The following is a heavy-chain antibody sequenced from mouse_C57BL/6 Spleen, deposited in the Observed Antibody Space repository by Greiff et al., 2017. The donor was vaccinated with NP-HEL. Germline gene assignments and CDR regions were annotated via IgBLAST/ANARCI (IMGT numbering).Heavy chain of an antibody. V-gene: IGHV1-26*01. CDR2: INPNNGGT. Sequence: EVQLQQSGPELVKPGASVKISCKASGYTFTDYYMNWVKQSHGKSLEWIGDINPNNGGTSYNQKFKGKATLTVDKASSTAYMELRSLTSEDSAVYYCARRGGRKAMDYWGQGTSVTVSS. D-gene: IGHD3-3*01. CDR1: GYTFTDYY. J-gene: IGHJ4*01. CDR3: ARRGGRKAMDY.